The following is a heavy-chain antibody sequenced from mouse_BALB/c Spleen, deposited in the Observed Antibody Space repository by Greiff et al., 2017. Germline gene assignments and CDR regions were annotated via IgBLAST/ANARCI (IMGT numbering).Heavy chain of an antibody. V-gene: IGHV3-2*02. CDR3: ASLIYYDYDGYAMDY. Sequence: EVQLVESGPGLVKPSQSLSLTCTVTGYSITSDYAWNWIRQFPGNKLEWMGYISYSGSTSYNPSLKSRISITRDTSKNQFFLQLNSVTTEDTATYYCASLIYYDYDGYAMDYWGQGTSVTVSS. D-gene: IGHD2-4*01. J-gene: IGHJ4*01. CDR2: ISYSGST. CDR1: GYSITSDYA.